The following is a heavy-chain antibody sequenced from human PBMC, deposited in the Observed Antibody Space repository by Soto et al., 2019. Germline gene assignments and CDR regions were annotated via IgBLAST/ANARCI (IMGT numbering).Heavy chain of an antibody. Sequence: EVQLVESGGGLVKPGGSLRLSCAASGFSFSTFTMNWVRQAPGKGLEWVSSIDTSTTYMFYADSVTGRFTISRDNAKKSVYLQMNSLRAEDTAVYYCARETESYNWNDGLMDVVGQGTTVTVSS. V-gene: IGHV3-21*02. CDR2: IDTSTTYM. D-gene: IGHD1-20*01. J-gene: IGHJ6*02. CDR3: ARETESYNWNDGLMDV. CDR1: GFSFSTFT.